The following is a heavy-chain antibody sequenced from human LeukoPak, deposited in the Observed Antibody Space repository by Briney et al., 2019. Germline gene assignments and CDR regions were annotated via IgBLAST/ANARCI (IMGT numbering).Heavy chain of an antibody. CDR3: ARDRGQHAFDI. Sequence: ASVKVSCKAFGYTFTSNYMHWVRQAPGQGPEWMGVISPSGGSTSYAQKFQGRVTMTRDMPTTTVYMELSSLRSEDTAVYYCARDRGQHAFDIWGQGTMVTVSS. D-gene: IGHD1-1*01. CDR2: ISPSGGST. CDR1: GYTFTSNY. V-gene: IGHV1-46*01. J-gene: IGHJ3*02.